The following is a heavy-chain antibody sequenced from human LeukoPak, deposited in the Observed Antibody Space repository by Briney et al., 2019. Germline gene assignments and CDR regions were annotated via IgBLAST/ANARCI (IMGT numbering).Heavy chain of an antibody. V-gene: IGHV1-2*02. Sequence: ASVKVSCKASGYTFTGYYMHWVRQAPAQGLEWMGWINLNSGGTNYAQKFQGRVTMTRDTSISTAYMELSRLRSDDTAVYYCARDSRVGATINWYFDLWGRGTLVTVSS. CDR1: GYTFTGYY. CDR3: ARDSRVGATINWYFDL. J-gene: IGHJ2*01. D-gene: IGHD1-26*01. CDR2: INLNSGGT.